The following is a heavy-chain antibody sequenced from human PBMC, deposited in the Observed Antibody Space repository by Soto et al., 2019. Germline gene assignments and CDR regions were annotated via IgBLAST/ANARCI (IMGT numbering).Heavy chain of an antibody. J-gene: IGHJ4*02. CDR2: IYYSGST. Sequence: QVQLQESGPGLVKPSETLSLTCTVSGGSISSYYWSWIRQPPGRGLEWIGYIYYSGSTNYNPSLNVRVAVSVDTSKNQFSLTLSFVTAPDTAVYYCARGNSEWLRPIFAFWGQGTLVTVSS. V-gene: IGHV4-59*01. D-gene: IGHD5-12*01. CDR1: GGSISSYY. CDR3: ARGNSEWLRPIFAF.